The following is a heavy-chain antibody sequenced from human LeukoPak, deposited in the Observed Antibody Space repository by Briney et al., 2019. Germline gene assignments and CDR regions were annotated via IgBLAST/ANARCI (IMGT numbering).Heavy chain of an antibody. Sequence: PGGSLRLSCAASGFTFSFYGMHWVRQAPGKGLEWVAFIQYDGSYKFYADSVQGRFSISRDNSKNTLFLQMNSLRAEDTALYYCAKTSDQLLYSKFDFWGQGTLVTVSS. CDR3: AKTSDQLLYSKFDF. D-gene: IGHD2/OR15-2a*01. CDR2: IQYDGSYK. J-gene: IGHJ4*02. V-gene: IGHV3-30*02. CDR1: GFTFSFYG.